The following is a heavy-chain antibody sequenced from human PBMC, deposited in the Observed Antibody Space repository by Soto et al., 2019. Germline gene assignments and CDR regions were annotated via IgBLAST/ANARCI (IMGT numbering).Heavy chain of an antibody. CDR1: GYTFSSYL. J-gene: IGHJ4*02. D-gene: IGHD3-10*01. V-gene: IGHV1-3*01. CDR3: ASPSYGSGSYY. CDR2: INAGNGNT. Sequence: QVQLVQSGAEVKKPGASVKVSCKASGYTFSSYLLHWVRQAPGQRLEWMGWINAGNGNTKYSQKFQGRVTLTRDTRDTSESTPYMELSSLRSEDTAVYYCASPSYGSGSYYWGQGTLVTVSS.